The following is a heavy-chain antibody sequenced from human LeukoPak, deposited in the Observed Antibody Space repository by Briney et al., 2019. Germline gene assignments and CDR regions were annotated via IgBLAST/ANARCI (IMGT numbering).Heavy chain of an antibody. CDR1: GFTLSSYA. CDR2: ISYDGSNK. V-gene: IGHV3-30*04. D-gene: IGHD2-2*01. CDR3: ARSRGQGYCSSTSCYAGLMDY. J-gene: IGHJ4*02. Sequence: GGSLRLSCAASGFTLSSYAMHWVRQAPGKGLEWVAVISYDGSNKYYADSVKGRFTISRDNSKNTLYLQMNSLRVEDTAVYYCARSRGQGYCSSTSCYAGLMDYWGQGTLVTVSS.